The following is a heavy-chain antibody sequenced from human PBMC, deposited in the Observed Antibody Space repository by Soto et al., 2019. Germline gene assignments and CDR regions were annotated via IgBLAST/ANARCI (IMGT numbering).Heavy chain of an antibody. V-gene: IGHV3-13*01. CDR3: ARARSGWRYYYMDV. CDR2: IGTAGDT. J-gene: IGHJ6*03. CDR1: GFTFSSYD. Sequence: GGSLRLSCAASGFTFSSYDMHWVRQATGKGLEWVSAIGTAGDTYYPGSVKGRFTISRENAKNSLYLQMNSLRAGDMAVYYCARARSGWRYYYMDVWGKGTTVTVSS. D-gene: IGHD6-19*01.